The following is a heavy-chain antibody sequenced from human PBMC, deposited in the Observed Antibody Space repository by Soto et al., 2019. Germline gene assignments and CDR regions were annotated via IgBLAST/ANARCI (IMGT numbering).Heavy chain of an antibody. CDR1: GGSISSSSYY. CDR3: ARLPYCSSTSCYGDDY. D-gene: IGHD2-2*01. Sequence: QLQLQESGPGLVKPSETLSLTCTVSGGSISSSSYYWGWIRQPPGKGLEWIGSIYYSGSTYYNPSLKSRVTISVDTSKNQFSLKLSSVTAADTAVYYCARLPYCSSTSCYGDDYWGQGTLVTVSS. J-gene: IGHJ4*02. V-gene: IGHV4-39*01. CDR2: IYYSGST.